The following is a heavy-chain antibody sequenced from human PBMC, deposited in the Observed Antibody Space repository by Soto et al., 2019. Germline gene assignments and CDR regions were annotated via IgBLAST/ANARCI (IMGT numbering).Heavy chain of an antibody. CDR2: ISGSGGST. Sequence: GGSLSLSCAASGFPFSSYAMSWVRQAPGKGLEWVSAISGSGGSTYYADSVKGRFTISRDNSKNTLYLQMNSLRAEDTAVYYCAKDRSTVTHYMDVWGKGTTVTVSS. V-gene: IGHV3-23*01. CDR1: GFPFSSYA. J-gene: IGHJ6*03. CDR3: AKDRSTVTHYMDV. D-gene: IGHD4-4*01.